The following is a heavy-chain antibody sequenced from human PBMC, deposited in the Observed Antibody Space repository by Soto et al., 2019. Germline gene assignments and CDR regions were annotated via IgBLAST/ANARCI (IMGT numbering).Heavy chain of an antibody. CDR2: ISAYNGNT. CDR1: GYTFSSYG. CDR3: ARVWMGSYYDGAFDY. V-gene: IGHV1-18*01. Sequence: ASVKVSRKASGYTFSSYGISWVRQAPGQGLEWMGWISAYNGNTKYAQKLQGRVTMTTDTSTSTVYMELSSLRSEDTAVYYCARVWMGSYYDGAFDYWGQGTPVTVSS. D-gene: IGHD1-26*01. J-gene: IGHJ4*02.